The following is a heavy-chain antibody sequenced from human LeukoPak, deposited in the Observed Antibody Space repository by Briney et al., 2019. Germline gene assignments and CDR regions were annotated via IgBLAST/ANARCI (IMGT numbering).Heavy chain of an antibody. J-gene: IGHJ4*02. V-gene: IGHV1-8*01. Sequence: GASVKVSCKASGYTFTSYDINWVRQATGQGREWMGWMNPNSGNRGYAQKFQGRVTMTRNTSISTAYMELSSLRSEDTAVYYCARDRVPGDYDLGYWGQGTLVTVSS. CDR3: ARDRVPGDYDLGY. CDR2: MNPNSGNR. D-gene: IGHD4-17*01. CDR1: GYTFTSYD.